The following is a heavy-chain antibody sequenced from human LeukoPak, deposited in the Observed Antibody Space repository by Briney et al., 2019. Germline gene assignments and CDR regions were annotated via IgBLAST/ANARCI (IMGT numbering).Heavy chain of an antibody. CDR2: TNEHGTII. D-gene: IGHD3-10*01. Sequence: GGSLRLSCAASGFSFSNYWFHWVRQAPGEGLVWVSRTNEHGTIINYADSVKGRFTISRDNAKNTLYLQTNGLRTEDSALYYCVVDLSGSADYWGQGTLVTVSS. CDR1: GFSFSNYW. J-gene: IGHJ4*02. V-gene: IGHV3-74*01. CDR3: VVDLSGSADY.